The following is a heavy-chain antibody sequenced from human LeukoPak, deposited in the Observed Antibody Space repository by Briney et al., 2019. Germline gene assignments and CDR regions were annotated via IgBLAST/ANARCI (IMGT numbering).Heavy chain of an antibody. CDR1: GFTFSDYF. CDR2: ISGRGNYV. D-gene: IGHD6-13*01. Sequence: PGGSLRLSCAASGFTFSDYFMSWVRQAPGKGLEWLSYISGRGNYVDYAESLKGRITISRDNAKNSLYLQMNSLRAEDTAVYYCVRSGIGATEIDYWGQGTLVTVSS. J-gene: IGHJ4*02. CDR3: VRSGIGATEIDY. V-gene: IGHV3-11*06.